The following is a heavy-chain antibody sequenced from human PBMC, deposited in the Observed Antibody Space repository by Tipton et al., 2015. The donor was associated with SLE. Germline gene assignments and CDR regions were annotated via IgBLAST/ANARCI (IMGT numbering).Heavy chain of an antibody. V-gene: IGHV4-34*01. J-gene: IGHJ5*02. Sequence: LKSRVTISVDTSKNQFSLKLSSVTAADTAVYYCAREASYYGGDCYPSWFDPWGQGTLVTVSS. D-gene: IGHD2-21*01. CDR3: AREASYYGGDCYPSWFDP.